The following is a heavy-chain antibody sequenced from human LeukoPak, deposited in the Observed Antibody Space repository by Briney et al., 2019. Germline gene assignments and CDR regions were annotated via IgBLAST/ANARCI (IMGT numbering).Heavy chain of an antibody. J-gene: IGHJ4*02. D-gene: IGHD5-18*01. V-gene: IGHV4-59*11. CDR2: MLHTVTT. CDR3: ATIKRGNIFGYFDF. Sequence: KPSETLSLTCAVSGASMNTHYWSWIRQPPGKGLEWIGYMLHTVTTKDNPSLKSRFTLSADTSKNQFSLRLTSVTAAGTAVYYCATIKRGNIFGYFDFWGQGIPVTVSS. CDR1: GASMNTHY.